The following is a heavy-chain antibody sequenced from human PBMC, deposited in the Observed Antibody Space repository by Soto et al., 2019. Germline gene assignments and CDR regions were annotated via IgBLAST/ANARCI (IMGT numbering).Heavy chain of an antibody. CDR3: ASTSPPYRLLLRTYGFDL. Sequence: QVQLLQWGAGLLKSSETLSLTCAVYGGSFSGYYWSWIRQPPGKGLEWIGEINHSGTTNYNPSLXXXVXXXXXXXXXXXXXXXXXXXXXXXXXXXXASTSPPYRLLLRTYGFDLWGQGTLVTISS. CDR2: INHSGTT. D-gene: IGHD2-21*02. J-gene: IGHJ3*01. CDR1: GGSFSGYY. V-gene: IGHV4-34*01.